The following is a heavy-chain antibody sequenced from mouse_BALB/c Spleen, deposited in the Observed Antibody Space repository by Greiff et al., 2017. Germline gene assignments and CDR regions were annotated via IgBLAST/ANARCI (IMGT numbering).Heavy chain of an antibody. V-gene: IGHV3-2*02. CDR3: ARCYGSSYWYFDV. Sequence: EVKLEESGPGLVKPSQSLSLTCTVTGYSITSDYAWNWIRQFPGNKLEWMGYISYSGSTSYNPSLKSRISITRDTSKNQFFLQLNSVTTEDTATYYCARCYGSSYWYFDVWGAGTTVTVSS. D-gene: IGHD1-1*01. J-gene: IGHJ1*01. CDR2: ISYSGST. CDR1: GYSITSDYA.